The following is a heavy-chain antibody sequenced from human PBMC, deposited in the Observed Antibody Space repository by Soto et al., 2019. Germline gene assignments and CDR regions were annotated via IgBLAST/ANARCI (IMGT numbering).Heavy chain of an antibody. CDR1: GFTFSSCA. D-gene: IGHD3-3*01. J-gene: IGHJ4*02. V-gene: IGHV3-30-3*01. Sequence: QVQLVESGGGVVQPGRSLRLSCAASGFTFSSCAMHWVRQAPGKGLEWVALISYDGSNKYYADSVKGRFTISRDNSNNTLYLQMNSLRAEDTAVYYCARDKRDLRFLEWSDYFDYWGQGTLVTVSS. CDR3: ARDKRDLRFLEWSDYFDY. CDR2: ISYDGSNK.